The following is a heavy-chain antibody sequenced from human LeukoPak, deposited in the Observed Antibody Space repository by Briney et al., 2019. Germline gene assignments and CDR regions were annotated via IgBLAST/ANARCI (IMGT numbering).Heavy chain of an antibody. CDR1: GYTFTSYC. D-gene: IGHD2-15*01. Sequence: GASVKVSCKASGYTFTSYCISWVRQAPGQGLEWMGWISAYNGNTNYAQKLQGRVTMTTDTSTSTAYMELRSLRSDDTAVYYCARGSGRYCSGGSCYSEIDYWGQGTLVTVSS. CDR2: ISAYNGNT. J-gene: IGHJ4*02. CDR3: ARGSGRYCSGGSCYSEIDY. V-gene: IGHV1-18*01.